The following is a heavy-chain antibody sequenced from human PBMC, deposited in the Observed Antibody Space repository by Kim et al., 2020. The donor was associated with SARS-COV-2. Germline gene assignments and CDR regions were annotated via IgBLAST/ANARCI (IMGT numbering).Heavy chain of an antibody. CDR3: ARGRITIFGVVTHFDY. J-gene: IGHJ4*02. Sequence: PPLKSPVTISVDTSKNQFSLKLSSVTAADTAVYYCARGRITIFGVVTHFDYWGQGTLVTVSS. V-gene: IGHV4-31*01. D-gene: IGHD3-3*01.